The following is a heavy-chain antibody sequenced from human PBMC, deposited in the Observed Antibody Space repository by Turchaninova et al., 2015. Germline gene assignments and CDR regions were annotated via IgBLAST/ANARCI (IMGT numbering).Heavy chain of an antibody. Sequence: GGGVVQPGRSLRLSCAVSGFTFRSYAMHWVRQAPGKGLEWVAVISYDGSNTYYADSVKGRFTISRDNSRDTLYLQMNSLGAEDTAVYYCARDFFLDYYFDYWGQGTLVTVSS. CDR3: ARDFFLDYYFDY. V-gene: IGHV3-30*04. CDR2: ISYDGSNT. J-gene: IGHJ4*02. CDR1: GFTFRSYA.